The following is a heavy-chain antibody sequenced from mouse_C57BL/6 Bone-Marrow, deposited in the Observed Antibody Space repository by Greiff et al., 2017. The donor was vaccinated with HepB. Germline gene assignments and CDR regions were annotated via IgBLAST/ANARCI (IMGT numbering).Heavy chain of an antibody. V-gene: IGHV14-4*01. D-gene: IGHD1-1*01. Sequence: EVQLQQSGAELVRPGASVKLSCTASGFNIKDDYMHWVKQRPEQGLEWIGWIDPENGNTEYASKFQGKATITADTSSNTAYLQLSSLTSEDTAVYYCTTLITTVVETWFAYWGQGTLVTVSA. CDR1: GFNIKDDY. CDR3: TTLITTVVETWFAY. J-gene: IGHJ3*01. CDR2: IDPENGNT.